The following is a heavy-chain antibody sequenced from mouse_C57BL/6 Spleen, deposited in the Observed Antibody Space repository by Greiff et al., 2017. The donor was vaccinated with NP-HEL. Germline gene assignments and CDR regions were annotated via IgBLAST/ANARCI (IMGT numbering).Heavy chain of an antibody. CDR1: GYTFTSYW. J-gene: IGHJ3*01. Sequence: VQLQQSGAELVMPGASVKLSCKASGYTFTSYWMHWVKQRPGQGLEWIGEIDPSDSYTNYNQKFKGKSTLTVDKSSSTAYMQLSSLTSEDSAVYYCARGSSWAYWGQRTLVTVSA. V-gene: IGHV1-69*01. CDR3: ARGSSWAY. D-gene: IGHD1-1*01. CDR2: IDPSDSYT.